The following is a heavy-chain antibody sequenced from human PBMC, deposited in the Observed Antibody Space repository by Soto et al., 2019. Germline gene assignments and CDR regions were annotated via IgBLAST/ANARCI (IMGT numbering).Heavy chain of an antibody. J-gene: IGHJ3*02. D-gene: IGHD3-16*01. V-gene: IGHV4-59*01. CDR1: GGSISGYY. Sequence: QVQLHESDPGLVKPAETLSLTCTVSGGSISGYYWSWIRQPPGKGLEWIGYIHYSGITHYKSSLKSRVTLSVDTSKSQFSLELTSLTAAHTAVYYGARVLSYDDGVSDAFDIWGQGTMVTVSS. CDR2: IHYSGIT. CDR3: ARVLSYDDGVSDAFDI.